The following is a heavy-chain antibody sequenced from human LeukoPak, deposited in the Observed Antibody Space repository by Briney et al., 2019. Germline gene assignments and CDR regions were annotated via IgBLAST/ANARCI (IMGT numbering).Heavy chain of an antibody. Sequence: SETLSLTCSVSGGSISSSSYFWGWIRQPPGKGLEWIASVHYSGSTYYNPSLKSRVTISIDTSKNEFSLKLTSVTAADTAVYFCARQLYVSGSYYAPMDVWGKGTTVMISS. V-gene: IGHV4-39*01. D-gene: IGHD3-10*01. CDR1: GGSISSSSYF. CDR2: VHYSGST. CDR3: ARQLYVSGSYYAPMDV. J-gene: IGHJ6*03.